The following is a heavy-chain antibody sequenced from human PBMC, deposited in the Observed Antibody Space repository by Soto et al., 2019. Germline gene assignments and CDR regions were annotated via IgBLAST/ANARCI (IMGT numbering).Heavy chain of an antibody. Sequence: ASVKVSCKASGYTFTSYGISWVRQAPGQGLEWMGWISAYNGNTNYAQKLQGRVTMTTDTSTSTAYMELRSLRSDDTAVYYCARDPSYRGVVISYYYYYGMDVWGQGTTVTVSS. V-gene: IGHV1-18*01. D-gene: IGHD3-3*01. CDR1: GYTFTSYG. CDR3: ARDPSYRGVVISYYYYYGMDV. CDR2: ISAYNGNT. J-gene: IGHJ6*02.